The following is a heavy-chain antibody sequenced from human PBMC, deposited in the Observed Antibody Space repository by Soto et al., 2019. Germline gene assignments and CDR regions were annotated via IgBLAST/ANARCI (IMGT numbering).Heavy chain of an antibody. V-gene: IGHV3-15*01. D-gene: IGHD6-6*01. CDR2: IKSKTDGGTT. CDR3: TDPASSSGGADY. Sequence: GGSLRLSCAASGFTFSNAWMSWVRQAPGKGLEWVGRIKSKTDGGTTDYAAPVKGRFTISIDDSKNTLYLQMNSLKTADTAVYYCTDPASSSGGADYWGHGTLVTVSS. CDR1: GFTFSNAW. J-gene: IGHJ4*01.